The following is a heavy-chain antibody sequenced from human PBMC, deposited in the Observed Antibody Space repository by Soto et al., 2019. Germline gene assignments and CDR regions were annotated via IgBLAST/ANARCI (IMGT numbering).Heavy chain of an antibody. J-gene: IGHJ5*02. CDR2: IYYSGST. CDR1: GGSISSYY. Sequence: QVQLQESGPGLVKPSETLSLTCTVSGGSISSYYWSWIRQPPGKGLEWIGYIYYSGSTNYNPSLKSRVTISVDTSKNQFSLKLSSVTAADTAVYYCATRPGYCSGGSCGSWFDPWGQGTLVTVSS. V-gene: IGHV4-59*01. D-gene: IGHD2-15*01. CDR3: ATRPGYCSGGSCGSWFDP.